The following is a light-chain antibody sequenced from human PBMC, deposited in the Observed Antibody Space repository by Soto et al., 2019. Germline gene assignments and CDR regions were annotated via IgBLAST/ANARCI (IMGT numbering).Light chain of an antibody. CDR3: QRYGSSTT. CDR2: GAS. V-gene: IGKV3-20*01. CDR1: QTVTNNY. J-gene: IGKJ1*01. Sequence: EIVLTQSPGTLSLPPGDRATLSCRASQTVTNNYLAWYQQRPGQAPRLLIYGASSRATGIPDRFSGSGSGTYFTLTISRLEPEDFAVYYCQRYGSSTTFGQGTKVDIK.